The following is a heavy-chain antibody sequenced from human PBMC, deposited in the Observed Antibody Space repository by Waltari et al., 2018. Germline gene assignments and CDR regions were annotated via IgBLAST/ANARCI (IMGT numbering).Heavy chain of an antibody. J-gene: IGHJ4*02. CDR3: SRGTASGTAFDY. D-gene: IGHD1-1*01. CDR2: ISYDGSNK. V-gene: IGHV3-30*03. CDR1: GFTFSSYG. Sequence: QVQLVESGGGVVQPGRSLRLSCAASGFTFSSYGMHWVRQAPGKGLEWVAVISYDGSNKYYADSVKGRFTISRDNSKNTLYLQRNSLKTEDTAVYFCSRGTASGTAFDYWGQGTMVTVSS.